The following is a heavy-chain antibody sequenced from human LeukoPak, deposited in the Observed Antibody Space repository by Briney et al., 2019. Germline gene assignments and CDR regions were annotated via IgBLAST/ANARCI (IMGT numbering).Heavy chain of an antibody. CDR3: ARCGRITILGVAADNWFDP. D-gene: IGHD3-3*01. V-gene: IGHV4-34*01. CDR2: INHSGST. J-gene: IGHJ5*02. CDR1: VGSFSGYY. Sequence: SETLSLTCAVYVGSFSGYYWSWIRQPPGKGLEWIGEINHSGSTNYNPSLKSRVTISVDTSKNQFSLKLSSVTAADTAVYYCARCGRITILGVAADNWFDPWGQGTLVTVSS.